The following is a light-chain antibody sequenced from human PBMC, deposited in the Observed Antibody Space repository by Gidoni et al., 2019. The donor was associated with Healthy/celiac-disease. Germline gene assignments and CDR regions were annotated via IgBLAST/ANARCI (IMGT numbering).Light chain of an antibody. J-gene: IGKJ4*01. CDR3: QKYNSAPLT. CDR2: AAS. Sequence: DIQMTQSPSSLSASAGDRVTITCRATQGISNYLAWYQQKQGKVPKLLIYAASTLPSGVPSRFSGSVSGTDFTLTISSLQPEDVATYYCQKYNSAPLTFGGXTKVEIK. V-gene: IGKV1-27*01. CDR1: QGISNY.